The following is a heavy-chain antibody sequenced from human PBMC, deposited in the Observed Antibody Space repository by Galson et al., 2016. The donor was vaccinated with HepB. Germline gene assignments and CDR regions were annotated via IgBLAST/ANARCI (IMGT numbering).Heavy chain of an antibody. D-gene: IGHD6-13*01. CDR2: IYSGDST. V-gene: IGHV3-53*01. J-gene: IGHJ5*02. Sequence: SLRLSCAASGFTVSSTFMTWVRQAPGKGLEWVSVIYSGDSTNYADSVKSRFTISRDNAKNSLYLQMNSLRAGDTAVYYCARDGPYSSSVYNWFDPWGQGTLVTVSS. CDR1: GFTVSSTF. CDR3: ARDGPYSSSVYNWFDP.